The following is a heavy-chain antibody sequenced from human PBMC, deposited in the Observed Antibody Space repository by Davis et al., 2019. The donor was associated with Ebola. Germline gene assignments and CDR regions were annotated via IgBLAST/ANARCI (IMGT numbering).Heavy chain of an antibody. CDR2: ISGSGGST. CDR1: GFTFSSYS. J-gene: IGHJ4*02. D-gene: IGHD3-3*01. CDR3: ARGQYYDFPGPFDY. Sequence: PGGSLRLSCAASGFTFSSYSMNWVRQAPGKGLEWVSAISGSGGSTYYADSVKGRFTISRDNAKNSLNLQMNSLRAEDTAVYYCARGQYYDFPGPFDYWGQGTLVTVSS. V-gene: IGHV3-21*01.